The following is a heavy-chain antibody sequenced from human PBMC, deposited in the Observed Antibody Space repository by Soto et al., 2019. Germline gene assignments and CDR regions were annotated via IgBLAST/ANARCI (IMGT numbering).Heavy chain of an antibody. CDR3: GKGFGRYCSYILWYEGY. CDR1: GFTFSSYA. D-gene: IGHD2-15*01. V-gene: IGHV3-30*18. CDR2: ISYDGSNK. Sequence: QVQLVESGGGVVQPGRSLRLSCAASGFTFSSYAMHWVRQAPGKGLEWVALISYDGSNKYFVDSVKGRFTISRDNSKKPVYLQMNRLRAEDKAGYLCGKGFGRYCSYILWYEGYWGQGTLVTVSS. J-gene: IGHJ4*02.